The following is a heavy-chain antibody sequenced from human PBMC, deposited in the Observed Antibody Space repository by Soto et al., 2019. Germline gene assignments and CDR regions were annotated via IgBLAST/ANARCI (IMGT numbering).Heavy chain of an antibody. CDR2: IYYSGST. J-gene: IGHJ5*02. Sequence: QVQLQESGPGLVKPSQTLSLTCTVSGGSISSGGYYWSWIRQHPGKGLEWIGYIYYSGSTYYNPSLKSRVTISVYTSKSQFSLKLSSVTAADTAVYYCARDLGLSTGSGPFRRGRWFDPWGQGTLVTVSS. CDR3: ARDLGLSTGSGPFRRGRWFDP. CDR1: GGSISSGGYY. V-gene: IGHV4-31*03. D-gene: IGHD3-10*02.